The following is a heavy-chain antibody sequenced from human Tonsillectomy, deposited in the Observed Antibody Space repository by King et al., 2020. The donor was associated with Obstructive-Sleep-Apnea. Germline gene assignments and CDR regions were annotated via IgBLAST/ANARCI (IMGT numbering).Heavy chain of an antibody. CDR1: GFSFSNNA. CDR2: ISGSGGSA. CDR3: AKDDYYYYGMDV. Sequence: VQLQESGGGLVQPGGSLRLSYAASGFSFSNNAMSWVRQAPGKGLEWVSAISGSGGSAHYADSVKGRFTISRDNSKNTLFLQMNTLRAEDTAVYYCAKDDYYYYGMDVWGQGTTVTVSS. V-gene: IGHV3-23*01. J-gene: IGHJ6*02.